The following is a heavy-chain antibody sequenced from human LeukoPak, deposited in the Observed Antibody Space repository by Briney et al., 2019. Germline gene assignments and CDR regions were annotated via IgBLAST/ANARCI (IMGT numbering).Heavy chain of an antibody. CDR2: IWYDGSNK. Sequence: PGGSLGLSCAASGFIFSSYGMHWVRQAPGKGLEWVAAIWYDGSNKYYGDSVKGRFTISRDNSKNTLYLQMNSLRAEDTAAYYCARAGYGDPHFDFWGQGTLVTVSS. CDR3: ARAGYGDPHFDF. D-gene: IGHD4-17*01. V-gene: IGHV3-33*08. CDR1: GFIFSSYG. J-gene: IGHJ4*02.